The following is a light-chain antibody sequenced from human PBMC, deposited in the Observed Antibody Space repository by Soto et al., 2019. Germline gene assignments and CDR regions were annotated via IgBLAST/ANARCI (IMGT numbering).Light chain of an antibody. Sequence: EIVLTQSPGTLSLSPGERATLSCRASQSVSSSYLAWYQQKPGQAPRLLIYDTFNRATGIPDRISGSGSGTDFTLTISRLEAEDSAVYYCQQYGSSPRSFGQGTKVEIK. CDR3: QQYGSSPRS. CDR2: DTF. CDR1: QSVSSSY. J-gene: IGKJ1*01. V-gene: IGKV3-20*01.